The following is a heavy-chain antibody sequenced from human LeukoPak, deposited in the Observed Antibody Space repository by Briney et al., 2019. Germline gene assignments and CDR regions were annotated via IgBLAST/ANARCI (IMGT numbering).Heavy chain of an antibody. CDR1: GFTFSSYW. V-gene: IGHV3-7*03. D-gene: IGHD1-26*01. Sequence: PGGSLRLSCVASGFTFSSYWMSWVRQAPGKGLEWVANIKQDGSEKYYVDSVKGRFTISRDNAKNSLYLQMTSLRSEDTAVYYCARDGGETGATDFDYWGQGTLVTVSS. CDR3: ARDGGETGATDFDY. CDR2: IKQDGSEK. J-gene: IGHJ4*02.